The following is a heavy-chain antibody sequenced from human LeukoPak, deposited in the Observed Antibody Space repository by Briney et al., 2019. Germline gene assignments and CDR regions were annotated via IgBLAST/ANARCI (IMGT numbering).Heavy chain of an antibody. Sequence: ASVKVSCKASGYTFTRYGISWVRQAPGQGLEWMGWISAYNGNTNNAQKPQGRVTMTTDTSTNTAYMELRSLRSDDTAVYYCASRSSSSWYYFDYWGQGTLVTVSS. CDR2: ISAYNGNT. CDR1: GYTFTRYG. D-gene: IGHD6-13*01. CDR3: ASRSSSSWYYFDY. V-gene: IGHV1-18*01. J-gene: IGHJ4*02.